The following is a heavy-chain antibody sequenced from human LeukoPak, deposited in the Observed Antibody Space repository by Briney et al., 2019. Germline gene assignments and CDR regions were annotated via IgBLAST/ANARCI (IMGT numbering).Heavy chain of an antibody. V-gene: IGHV1-2*02. CDR1: GYTFTGYY. CDR2: INPNSGGT. Sequence: ASVKVSCKASGYTFTGYYMHWVRQAPGQGLEWMEWINPNSGGTNYAQKFQGRVTMTRDTSISTAYMELSRLRSDDTAVYYCARGTATQFYYYYYMDVWGKGTTVTVSS. D-gene: IGHD6-25*01. CDR3: ARGTATQFYYYYYMDV. J-gene: IGHJ6*03.